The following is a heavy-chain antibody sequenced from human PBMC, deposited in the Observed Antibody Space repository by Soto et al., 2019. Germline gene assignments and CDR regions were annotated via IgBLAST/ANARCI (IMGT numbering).Heavy chain of an antibody. Sequence: QGLEWMGWINPNSGGTNYAQKFQGWVTMTRDTSISTAYMELSRLRSDDTAVYYCARGSKXGTTGXYFDYWGQGTLVTVSS. J-gene: IGHJ4*02. CDR2: INPNSGGT. D-gene: IGHD1-7*01. CDR3: ARGSKXGTTGXYFDY. V-gene: IGHV1-2*04.